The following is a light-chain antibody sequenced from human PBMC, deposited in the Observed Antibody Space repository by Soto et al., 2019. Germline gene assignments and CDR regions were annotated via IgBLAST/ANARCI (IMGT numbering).Light chain of an antibody. CDR2: FIS. Sequence: DIELTQSPSSLSAPVVDTVTISCRASQTVSSYLNWYQQKVGQAPRLLIYFISRLQTGVPSRFSGSGSGRDFTLTITSPQPEDSATYYCQQTYSRPITFGQGTRLEIK. CDR1: QTVSSY. CDR3: QQTYSRPIT. J-gene: IGKJ5*01. V-gene: IGKV1-39*01.